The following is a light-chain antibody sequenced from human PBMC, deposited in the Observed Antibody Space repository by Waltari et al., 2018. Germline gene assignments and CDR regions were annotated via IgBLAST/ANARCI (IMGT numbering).Light chain of an antibody. V-gene: IGLV2-14*01. J-gene: IGLJ2*01. Sequence: QSALTQPASVSGSPGQAVILSCTGTGSDVGGYDYVSCYQQYPGKAPRLIIYDVYNRPSGVSNRFSGSNSDNTASLTIPGLQAEDESVYYCSSYTSSGVVFGGGTKLTVL. CDR1: GSDVGGYDY. CDR3: SSYTSSGVV. CDR2: DVY.